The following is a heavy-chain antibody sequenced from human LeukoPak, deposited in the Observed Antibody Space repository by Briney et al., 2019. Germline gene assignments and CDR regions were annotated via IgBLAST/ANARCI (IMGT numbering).Heavy chain of an antibody. D-gene: IGHD3-16*01. Sequence: PGGSLRLSCAASGFTVSRNYMTWVRQAPGKGLEWVSVIYSDGDTYYVDSVKGRSTISRDNSKNTLYLQMNSLRAEDTAVYYCARGPWASFDYWGQGTLVTVSS. J-gene: IGHJ4*02. CDR1: GFTVSRNY. CDR2: IYSDGDT. CDR3: ARGPWASFDY. V-gene: IGHV3-66*01.